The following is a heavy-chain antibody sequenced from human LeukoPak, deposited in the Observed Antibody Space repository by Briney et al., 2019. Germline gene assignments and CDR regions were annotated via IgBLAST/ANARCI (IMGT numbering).Heavy chain of an antibody. Sequence: QPGRSLRLSCAASGFTFTNYALHWVRQAPGKGLEWVAVISYDGTNKYYADSVKGRFTISRDNSKNTLSLQMNSLRAEGTALYYCARGFVLGAAKNYFDYWGQGALVTVSS. D-gene: IGHD2-21*02. J-gene: IGHJ4*02. CDR1: GFTFTNYA. CDR3: ARGFVLGAAKNYFDY. CDR2: ISYDGTNK. V-gene: IGHV3-30-3*01.